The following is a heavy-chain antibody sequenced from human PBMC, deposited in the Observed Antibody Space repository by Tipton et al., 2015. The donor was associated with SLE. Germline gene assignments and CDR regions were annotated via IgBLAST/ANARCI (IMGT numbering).Heavy chain of an antibody. J-gene: IGHJ3*02. CDR1: GGSISSHY. V-gene: IGHV4-59*11. Sequence: TLSLTCTVSGGSISSHYWSWIRQPPGKGLEWIGYIYYSGSNNYNPSLKSRVTISVDTSKNQFSLKLSSVTAADTAVYYCARDVQADAFDIWGQGTMVTVSS. CDR2: IYYSGSN. CDR3: ARDVQADAFDI.